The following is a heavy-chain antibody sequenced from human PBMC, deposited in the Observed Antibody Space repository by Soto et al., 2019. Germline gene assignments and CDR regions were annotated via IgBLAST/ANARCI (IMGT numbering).Heavy chain of an antibody. V-gene: IGHV1-58*01. CDR2: IVVGSGNT. J-gene: IGHJ6*02. CDR1: GFTFTSSA. D-gene: IGHD3-9*01. CDR3: ATGNILRYFDPDYYYYYSMDV. Sequence: SVKVSCKASGFTFTSSAVQWVRQARGQRLEWIGWIVVGSGNTNYAQRFQERVTITRDMSTSTAYMELSSLRSEDTAVYYCATGNILRYFDPDYYYYYSMDVWG.